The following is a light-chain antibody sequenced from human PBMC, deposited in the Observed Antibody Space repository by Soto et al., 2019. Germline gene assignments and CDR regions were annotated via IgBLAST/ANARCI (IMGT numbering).Light chain of an antibody. CDR1: QSVSSDY. CDR2: RAS. Sequence: EIVLTQSPGTLSLSLGERATLSCRASQSVSSDYVAWYRQKPGQVPTVLVYRASIRATGIPDRFSGSGSGTDFTLTISRVEPEDFAVYYCQQYGSSPLTFGGGTRVEIK. CDR3: QQYGSSPLT. J-gene: IGKJ4*01. V-gene: IGKV3-20*01.